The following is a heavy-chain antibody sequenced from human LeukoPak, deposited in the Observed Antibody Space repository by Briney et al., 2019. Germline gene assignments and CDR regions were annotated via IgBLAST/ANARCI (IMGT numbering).Heavy chain of an antibody. D-gene: IGHD5-12*01. CDR1: GGSFSGYY. Sequence: SETLSLTCAVYGGSFSGYYWSWIRQPPGKGLEWIGEINHSGSTNYNPSLKSRVTISVDTSKNQFSLKLRSVTAADTAVYYCARHDRSGYESRGLFDYWGQGTLVTVSS. CDR3: ARHDRSGYESRGLFDY. J-gene: IGHJ4*02. CDR2: INHSGST. V-gene: IGHV4-34*01.